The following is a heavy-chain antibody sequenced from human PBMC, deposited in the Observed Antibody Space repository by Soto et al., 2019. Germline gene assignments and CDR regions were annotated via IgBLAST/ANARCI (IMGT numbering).Heavy chain of an antibody. CDR3: AKDRTEQQLVRPGYFDY. CDR2: ISYDGSNK. Sequence: SLRLSCAASGFTFSSYGMHWVRQAPGKGLEWVAVISYDGSNKYYADSVKGRFTISRDNSKNTLYLQMNSLRAEDTAVYYCAKDRTEQQLVRPGYFDYWGQGTLVTVSS. D-gene: IGHD6-13*01. CDR1: GFTFSSYG. V-gene: IGHV3-30*18. J-gene: IGHJ4*02.